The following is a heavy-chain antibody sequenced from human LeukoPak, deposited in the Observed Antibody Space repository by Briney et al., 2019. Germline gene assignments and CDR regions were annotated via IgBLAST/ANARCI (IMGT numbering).Heavy chain of an antibody. CDR3: ASQVGATTDDY. J-gene: IGHJ4*02. V-gene: IGHV1-69*05. Sequence: ASVKVSCKASGGTFSSYAISWVRQAPGQGLEWMGGIIPIFDTANYAQKFQGRVTITTDESTSTAYMELSSLRSEDTAVYYCASQVGATTDDYWGQGTLVTVSS. CDR2: IIPIFDTA. D-gene: IGHD1-26*01. CDR1: GGTFSSYA.